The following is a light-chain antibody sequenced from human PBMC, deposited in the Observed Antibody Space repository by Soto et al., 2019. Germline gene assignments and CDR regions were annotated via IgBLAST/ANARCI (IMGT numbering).Light chain of an antibody. V-gene: IGLV2-14*01. CDR3: SSFTTTAILVV. J-gene: IGLJ2*01. CDR1: SSDVGAYNS. CDR2: EVS. Sequence: QSALTQPASVSGSPGQSITISCTGTSSDVGAYNSVSWYQQHPGKAPKLMIYEVSNRPLGVSNRFSGSKSGNTASLTISGLQVEDEADYFCSSFTTTAILVVFGGRTKRPS.